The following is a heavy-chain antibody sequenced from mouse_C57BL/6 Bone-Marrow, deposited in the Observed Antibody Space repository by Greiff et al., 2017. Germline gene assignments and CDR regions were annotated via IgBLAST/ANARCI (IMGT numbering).Heavy chain of an antibody. V-gene: IGHV2-5*01. Sequence: QVQLQQSGPGLVQPSQSLSITCTVSGFSLTSYGVHWVRQSPGKGLEWLGVIWSGGSTDYNAAFMSRLSITKDNSKSQVFFKMNSLQSDDTAIYYCAKMGDFERGLAYWGQGTLVTVSA. CDR1: GFSLTSYG. J-gene: IGHJ3*01. CDR3: AKMGDFERGLAY. CDR2: IWSGGST.